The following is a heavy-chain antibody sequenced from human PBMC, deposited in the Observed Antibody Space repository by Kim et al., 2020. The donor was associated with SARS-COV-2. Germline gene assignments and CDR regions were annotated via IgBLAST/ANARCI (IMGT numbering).Heavy chain of an antibody. CDR1: GVTFSSYA. V-gene: IGHV3-23*01. D-gene: IGHD3-10*01. CDR3: RVRGDKRLPFDY. J-gene: IGHJ4*02. CDR2: ISRSGGST. Sequence: GGSLRLSCAAYGVTFSSYAMSWVRQAPGKGLEWVSAISRSGGSTYYADPVKGRFTTSGTNSKNTQDLQRNSLRAEDTAAYYWRVRGDKRLPFDYWGQGSLVTFSS.